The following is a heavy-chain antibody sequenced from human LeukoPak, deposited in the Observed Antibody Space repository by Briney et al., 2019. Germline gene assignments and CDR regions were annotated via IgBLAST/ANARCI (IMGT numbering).Heavy chain of an antibody. J-gene: IGHJ4*02. CDR3: ASDREPATSYYFDY. Sequence: VASVKVSCKASGYIFTTYPIHWVRQAPGQRFEWMGWINADNGQTKYSQKFHDRVTITRDTSASTAYLELGSLKPEDTAVYYCASDREPATSYYFDYWGQGTLVTVSS. CDR1: GYIFTTYP. CDR2: INADNGQT. V-gene: IGHV1-3*01. D-gene: IGHD6-25*01.